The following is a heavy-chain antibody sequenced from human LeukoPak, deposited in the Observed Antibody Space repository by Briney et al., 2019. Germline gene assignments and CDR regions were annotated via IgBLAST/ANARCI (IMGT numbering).Heavy chain of an antibody. D-gene: IGHD6-13*01. CDR3: ARAEAGAGYYYYYGMDV. CDR2: INPNSGGT. J-gene: IGHJ6*02. Sequence: ASVKVSCKASGYTFTGHYMHWVRQAPGQGLEWMGWINPNSGGTNYAQKFQGRVTMTRDTSISTAYMELSRLRSDDTAVYYCARAEAGAGYYYYYGMDVWGQGTTVTVSS. CDR1: GYTFTGHY. V-gene: IGHV1-2*02.